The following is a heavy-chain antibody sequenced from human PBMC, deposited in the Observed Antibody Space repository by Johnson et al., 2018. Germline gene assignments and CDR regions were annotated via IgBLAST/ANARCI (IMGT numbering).Heavy chain of an antibody. CDR2: ISYDGRNK. J-gene: IGHJ6*03. Sequence: QVQLVESGGGVVQPGRSLRVSCAASGFTFSNYGMHWVRQAAGKGLEWLAFISYDGRNKDYADSVKGRFTISRNKTKNTLYLQMKSRRAEYTAVYYCAKGSDYNCDFEKCDSFMDVWDTGTTVIVSS. CDR1: GFTFSNYG. D-gene: IGHD1-1*01. V-gene: IGHV3-30*18. CDR3: AKGSDYNCDFEKCDSFMDV.